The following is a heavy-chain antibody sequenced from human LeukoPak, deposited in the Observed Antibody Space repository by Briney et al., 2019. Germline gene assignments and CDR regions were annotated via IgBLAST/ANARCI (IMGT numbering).Heavy chain of an antibody. V-gene: IGHV4-34*01. CDR1: GGSFSGYY. D-gene: IGHD3-9*01. J-gene: IGHJ5*02. CDR3: AREADLRYFDSNWFDP. Sequence: SETPSLTCAVYGGSFSGYYWSWIRQPPGKGLEWIGEINHSGSTNYNPSLKSRVTISVDTSKNQFSLKLSSVTAADTAVYYCAREADLRYFDSNWFDPWGQGTLVTVSS. CDR2: INHSGST.